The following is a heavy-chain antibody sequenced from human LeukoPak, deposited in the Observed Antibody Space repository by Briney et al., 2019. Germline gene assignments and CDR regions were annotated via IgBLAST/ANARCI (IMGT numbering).Heavy chain of an antibody. D-gene: IGHD4-11*01. CDR1: GFTSSSYW. CDR2: INSDGSST. V-gene: IGHV3-74*01. Sequence: GGSLRLSCAASGFTSSSYWMHWVRQAPGKGLVWVSRINSDGSSTSYADSVKGRFTIYRDNAKHTLYLQMKSLRAEDTALYYCESLGYSKGYYYGMDVWGQGTTVTVSS. J-gene: IGHJ6*02. CDR3: ESLGYSKGYYYGMDV.